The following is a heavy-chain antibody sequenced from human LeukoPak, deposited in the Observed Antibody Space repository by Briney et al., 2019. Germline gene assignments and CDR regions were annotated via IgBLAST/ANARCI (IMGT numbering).Heavy chain of an antibody. CDR3: ARAAAAGRKHDAFDI. Sequence: GGSLRLSCAASGFTFSDYYMSWIRQAPGKGLEWVSYISSSGSTIYYADSVKGRFTISRDNAKNSLYLQMNSLRAEDTAVYYCARAAAAGRKHDAFDIWGQGTMVTVSS. D-gene: IGHD6-13*01. CDR1: GFTFSDYY. CDR2: ISSSGSTI. V-gene: IGHV3-11*04. J-gene: IGHJ3*02.